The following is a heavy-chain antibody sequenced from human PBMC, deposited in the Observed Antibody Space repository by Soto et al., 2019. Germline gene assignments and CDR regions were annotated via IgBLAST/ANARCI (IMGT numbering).Heavy chain of an antibody. Sequence: PGGSLRLSCSASGFTFSSYGMHWVRQAPGKGLEYVSAIKNSGSTTNYADSVKGRFTISRDNSKNMLYLQMSSLTSEDTAVYYCARVGYFCGYSYGCNYFDYWGQGTLVTVSS. CDR3: ARVGYFCGYSYGCNYFDY. CDR2: IKNSGSTT. V-gene: IGHV3-64*04. D-gene: IGHD5-18*01. CDR1: GFTFSSYG. J-gene: IGHJ4*02.